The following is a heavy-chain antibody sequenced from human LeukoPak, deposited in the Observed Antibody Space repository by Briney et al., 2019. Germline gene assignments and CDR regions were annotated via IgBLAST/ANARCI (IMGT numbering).Heavy chain of an antibody. CDR2: INPNSGGT. Sequence: GSVKVSCKASRYTFTGYYMHWVRQAPGQGGEWMGWINPNSGGTNYAQKVQGRVTMTRDTSISTAYMELGRLRSDDTAVYYCARDPGVWYSSWSGIDYWGQGTLVTVSS. D-gene: IGHD6-6*01. CDR3: ARDPGVWYSSWSGIDY. CDR1: RYTFTGYY. V-gene: IGHV1-2*02. J-gene: IGHJ4*02.